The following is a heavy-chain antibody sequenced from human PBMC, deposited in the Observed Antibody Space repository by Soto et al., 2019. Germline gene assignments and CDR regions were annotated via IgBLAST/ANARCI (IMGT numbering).Heavy chain of an antibody. Sequence: GASLKISCKGSGYSFTSYWIGWVRQMPGKGLEWMGIIYPGDSDTRYSPSFQGQVTISADKSISTAYLQWSSLKASDTAMYYCARQPVEMATISSFDEWGKGKLVTVYS. CDR1: GYSFTSYW. J-gene: IGHJ4*02. CDR3: ARQPVEMATISSFDE. D-gene: IGHD5-12*01. V-gene: IGHV5-51*01. CDR2: IYPGDSDT.